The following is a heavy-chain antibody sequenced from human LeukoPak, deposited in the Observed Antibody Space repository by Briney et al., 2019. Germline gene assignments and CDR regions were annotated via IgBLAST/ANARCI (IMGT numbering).Heavy chain of an antibody. V-gene: IGHV3-23*01. CDR2: ISGSGGST. CDR1: GFTFDDYT. CDR3: AKDAILGAAAGPFDY. Sequence: GGSLRLSCAASGFTFDDYTIHWVRQAPGKGLEWVSAISGSGGSTYYADSVKGRFTISRDNSKNTLYLQMNSLRAEDTAVYYCAKDAILGAAAGPFDYWGQGTLVTVSS. D-gene: IGHD6-13*01. J-gene: IGHJ4*02.